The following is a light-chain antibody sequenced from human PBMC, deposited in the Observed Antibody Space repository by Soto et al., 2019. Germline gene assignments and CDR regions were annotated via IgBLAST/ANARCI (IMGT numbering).Light chain of an antibody. CDR2: DAS. Sequence: DIQMTQSPSTLSASVGDRVTITCRASQSISSWLAWYQQKPGKAPKLLIYDASRLESGVPSRFSGSGSGTEFTLTISSLQPDDFATYYCQQYNSHSPWTFGQGTKVAI. CDR1: QSISSW. V-gene: IGKV1-5*01. CDR3: QQYNSHSPWT. J-gene: IGKJ1*01.